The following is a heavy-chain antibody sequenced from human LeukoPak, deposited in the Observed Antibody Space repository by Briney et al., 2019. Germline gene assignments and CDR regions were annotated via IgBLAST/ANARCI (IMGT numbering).Heavy chain of an antibody. CDR1: GGTFSSYA. Sequence: GASVKVSCKASGGTFSSYAISWVRQAPGQGLEWMGWINPNSGGTNYAQKFQGRVTMTRDTSISTAYMELSRLRSDDTAVYYCASSPREEDYYYYYMDVWGKGTTVTVSS. J-gene: IGHJ6*03. CDR2: INPNSGGT. CDR3: ASSPREEDYYYYYMDV. V-gene: IGHV1-2*02.